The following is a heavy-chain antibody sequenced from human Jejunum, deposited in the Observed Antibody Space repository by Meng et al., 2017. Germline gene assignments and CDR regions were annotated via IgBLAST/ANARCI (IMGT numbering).Heavy chain of an antibody. CDR1: GDFTSSSDR. D-gene: IGHD3-10*01. V-gene: IGHV4-4*02. J-gene: IGHJ4*02. CDR2: VWHSGAT. Sequence: HVHRQESGPGLVKPSGTLSLTCAVSGDFTSSSDRWTWVRQAPGRGLEWIGEVWHSGATYYNPSLESRLTISIDTSNNRFSLELSSATAADTAVYYCARGVLERYFDYWGQGALVTVSS. CDR3: ARGVLERYFDY.